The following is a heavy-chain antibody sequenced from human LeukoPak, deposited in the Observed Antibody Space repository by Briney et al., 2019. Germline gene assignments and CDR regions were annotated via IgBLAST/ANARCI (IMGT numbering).Heavy chain of an antibody. V-gene: IGHV4-30-2*01. D-gene: IGHD6-13*01. J-gene: IGHJ3*02. Sequence: PSQTLSLTCAVSGGSLSSGGYSWSWIRQPPGKGLEWIGYIYHSGSTYYNPSLKSRVTISVDTSKNQFSLKLSSVTAADTAVYYCARHSKGIWAFDIWGQGTMVTVSS. CDR2: IYHSGST. CDR3: ARHSKGIWAFDI. CDR1: GGSLSSGGYS.